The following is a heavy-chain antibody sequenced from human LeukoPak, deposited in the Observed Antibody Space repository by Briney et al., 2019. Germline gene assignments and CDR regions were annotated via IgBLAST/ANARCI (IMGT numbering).Heavy chain of an antibody. CDR2: ISWNSGSI. Sequence: GGSLRLSCAASGFIFDDYAMHWVRHAPGKGLEWVSGISWNSGSIGYADSVRGRFTISRDNAKNSLYLQMNSLRAEDTALYYCAKDISIAAAGTFDYWGQGTLVTVSS. CDR3: AKDISIAAAGTFDY. V-gene: IGHV3-9*01. J-gene: IGHJ4*02. D-gene: IGHD6-13*01. CDR1: GFIFDDYA.